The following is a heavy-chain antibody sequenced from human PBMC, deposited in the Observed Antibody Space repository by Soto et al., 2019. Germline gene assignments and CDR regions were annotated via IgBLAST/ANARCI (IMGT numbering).Heavy chain of an antibody. V-gene: IGHV3-30*03. D-gene: IGHD5-18*01. CDR3: AGTYGYGGYFDY. CDR1: GFTFSSYG. J-gene: IGHJ4*02. Sequence: PGGSLSLSCAASGFTFSSYGMHWVRQAPGKGLEWVAVISYDGSNKYYADSVKGRFTISRDNSKNTLNLQMNSLRTEDSAVYYCAGTYGYGGYFDYWGQGTLVTVSS. CDR2: ISYDGSNK.